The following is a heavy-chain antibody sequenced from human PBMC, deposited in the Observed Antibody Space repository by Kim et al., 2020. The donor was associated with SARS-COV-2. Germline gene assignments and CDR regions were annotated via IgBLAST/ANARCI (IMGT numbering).Heavy chain of an antibody. J-gene: IGHJ6*02. CDR3: AKHGKKSYSPLYYYYGMDV. V-gene: IGHV3-30*18. D-gene: IGHD1-26*01. Sequence: GGSLRLSCAASGFTFSSYGMHWVRQAPGKGLEWVAVISYDGSNKYYADSVKGRFTISRDNSKNTLYLQMNSLRAEDTAVYYCAKHGKKSYSPLYYYYGMDVWGQVTTVTVSS. CDR1: GFTFSSYG. CDR2: ISYDGSNK.